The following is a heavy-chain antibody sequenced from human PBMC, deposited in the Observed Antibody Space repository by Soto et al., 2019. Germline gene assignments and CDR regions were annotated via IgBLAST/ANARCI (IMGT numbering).Heavy chain of an antibody. J-gene: IGHJ3*01. Sequence: EVQLLQSGEGLAQPGGSLRLSCAASGFTFNNYAMSWVRQAPGKGLEWVSSISGGGTGTYYADSVKGRFTISRDNSKNTLYLQMNSLRREDTSVYYCLGGIGYSYGYHAFDLWGQGTMVTVSS. CDR1: GFTFNNYA. D-gene: IGHD5-18*01. V-gene: IGHV3-23*01. CDR2: ISGGGTGT. CDR3: LGGIGYSYGYHAFDL.